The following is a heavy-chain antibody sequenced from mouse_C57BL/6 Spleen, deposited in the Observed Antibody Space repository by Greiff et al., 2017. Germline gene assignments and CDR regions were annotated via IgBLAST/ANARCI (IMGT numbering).Heavy chain of an antibody. V-gene: IGHV2-2*01. CDR2: IWSGGST. CDR1: GFSLTSYG. Sequence: VMLVESGPGLVQPSQSLSITCTVSGFSLTSYGVHWVRQSPGTGLEWLGVIWSGGSTDYNAAFISRLSISKDNSKRQVFFKMNSLQADDTAIYYWAGTNFWYFDVWGTGTTVTVSS. J-gene: IGHJ1*03. D-gene: IGHD3-3*01. CDR3: AGTNFWYFDV.